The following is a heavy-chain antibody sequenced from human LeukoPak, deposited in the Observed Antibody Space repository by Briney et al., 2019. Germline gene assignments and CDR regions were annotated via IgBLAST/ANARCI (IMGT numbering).Heavy chain of an antibody. V-gene: IGHV3-23*01. CDR2: ISSGSDYT. CDR3: AKIGVIGNWYYDV. Sequence: PGGSLRLSCAASGFTFSNYAMSWVRQAPWKGPEWASSISSGSDYTFYADSVKGRFTISRDNSKNTLYLQMNSLRAGDTAIYHCAKIGVIGNWYYDVWGRGTLVTVSS. D-gene: IGHD3-10*01. J-gene: IGHJ2*01. CDR1: GFTFSNYA.